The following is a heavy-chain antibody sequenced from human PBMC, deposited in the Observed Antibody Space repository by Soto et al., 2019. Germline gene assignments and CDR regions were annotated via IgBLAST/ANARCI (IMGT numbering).Heavy chain of an antibody. V-gene: IGHV4-39*07. D-gene: IGHD6-13*01. CDR2: IYSSENT. Sequence: LSLTCTVSGGSVSSSSYSWGWIRQPPGKGLEWIGTIYSSENTYYNPSLMSRVTISVDTSKNQFSLKLTSVTAADTAVYYCARARATIAAAAIFDCWGQGTLVTVSS. CDR3: ARARATIAAAAIFDC. J-gene: IGHJ4*02. CDR1: GGSVSSSSYS.